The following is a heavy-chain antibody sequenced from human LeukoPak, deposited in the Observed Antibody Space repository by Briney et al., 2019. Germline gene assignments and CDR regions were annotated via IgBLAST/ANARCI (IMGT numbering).Heavy chain of an antibody. CDR2: ISGSGGST. Sequence: GGSLRLSCAASGFTFSSYAMSWVRQAPGKGLEWVSAISGSGGSTYYADSVKGRFTISRDNSKNTLYLQMNSLRAEDTAVYYCGKDRGDDYGYFPGAFYFDLWGQGTLVTVPS. V-gene: IGHV3-23*01. CDR3: GKDRGDDYGYFPGAFYFDL. J-gene: IGHJ4*02. CDR1: GFTFSSYA. D-gene: IGHD4-17*01.